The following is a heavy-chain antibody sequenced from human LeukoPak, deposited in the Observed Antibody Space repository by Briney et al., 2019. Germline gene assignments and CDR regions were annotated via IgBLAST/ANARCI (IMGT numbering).Heavy chain of an antibody. J-gene: IGHJ3*02. Sequence: SETLSLTCTVSDDSITIYYWTWIRQPPGKGLEWIGNIYYTGNTYYNSSLKSRVTISLDTSKNQFSLKVISMTAADTAAYYCTKSDGYGLIRICGRGTMVTVSS. CDR1: DDSITIYY. CDR3: TKSDGYGLIRI. V-gene: IGHV4-59*12. CDR2: IYYTGNT. D-gene: IGHD3-10*01.